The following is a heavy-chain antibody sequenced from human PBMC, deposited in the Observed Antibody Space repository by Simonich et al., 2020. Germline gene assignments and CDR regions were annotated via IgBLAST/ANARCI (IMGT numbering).Heavy chain of an antibody. CDR2: ITAYKGNT. V-gene: IGHV1-18*01. CDR3: ARDQGGRAAAATDY. Sequence: QVQLVQSGAEVKKPGASVKVSCKASGYTFTSYGISWVRQAPGQGLEWMGWITAYKGNTNYGQKLQGRVTKTTYTSTSTAYMELRSLRSDDTAVYYCARDQGGRAAAATDYWGQGTLVTVSS. J-gene: IGHJ4*02. CDR1: GYTFTSYG. D-gene: IGHD6-13*01.